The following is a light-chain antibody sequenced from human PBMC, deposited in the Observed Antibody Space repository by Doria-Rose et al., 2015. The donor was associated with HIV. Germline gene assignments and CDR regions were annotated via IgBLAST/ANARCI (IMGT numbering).Light chain of an antibody. V-gene: IGKV3-11*01. CDR2: DAS. J-gene: IGKJ3*01. CDR3: QQRSNWPPIFT. CDR1: QSISSN. Sequence: PGERATLSCRASQSISSNLAWYQQKPGQAPRLLIYDASNRATGIPARFSGSGSGTDFTLTISSLEPEDFAVYFCQQRSNWPPIFTFGPGTKVD.